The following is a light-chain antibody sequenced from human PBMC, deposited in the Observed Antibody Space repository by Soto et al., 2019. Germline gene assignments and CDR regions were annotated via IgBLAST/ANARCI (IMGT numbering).Light chain of an antibody. CDR2: AAS. V-gene: IGKV1-39*01. Sequence: DIQMTQSTSSLSASVGDRVTITCRASQTIDRALNWYQQKPGKAPKLLIYAASILQGGVPSRFSGSGSGTDFILTISSLQPEDFATYFCQQSYSTPTFDGGTKVEIK. CDR1: QTIDRA. J-gene: IGKJ4*01. CDR3: QQSYSTPT.